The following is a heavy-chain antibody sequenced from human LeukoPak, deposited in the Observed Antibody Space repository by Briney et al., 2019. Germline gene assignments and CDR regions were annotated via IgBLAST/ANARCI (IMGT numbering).Heavy chain of an antibody. V-gene: IGHV3-48*02. CDR3: ARSSGWFLDY. D-gene: IGHD6-19*01. CDR1: GFTFSTYS. CDR2: ISSGSSTI. Sequence: GGSLRLSCAASGFTFSTYSMNWVRQAPGKGLEWLSYISSGSSTIYYADSVKGRFTISGDNAKNSLYLQMNSLRDEDTAVYYCARSSGWFLDYWGQGTLVTVSS. J-gene: IGHJ4*02.